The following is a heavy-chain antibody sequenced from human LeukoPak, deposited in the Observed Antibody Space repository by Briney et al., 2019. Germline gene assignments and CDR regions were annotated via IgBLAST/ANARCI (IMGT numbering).Heavy chain of an antibody. Sequence: GGSLRLSCAASGFTFGTYPLRWVRHTPDKGLEWVADISHDGSNHYYADPVRGGFTTARDTNKKTLFMQMNSLKSDEAAVYYCAREGTIGVYFPFDYWGQGTLVTVSS. CDR3: AREGTIGVYFPFDY. CDR2: ISHDGSNH. V-gene: IGHV3-30*04. CDR1: GFTFGTYP. J-gene: IGHJ4*02. D-gene: IGHD6-13*01.